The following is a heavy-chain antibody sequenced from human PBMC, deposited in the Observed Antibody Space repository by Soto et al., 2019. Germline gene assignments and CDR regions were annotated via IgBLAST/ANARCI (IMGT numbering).Heavy chain of an antibody. CDR3: ASGTYDDFWSGSYYYYMDV. J-gene: IGHJ6*03. D-gene: IGHD3-3*01. V-gene: IGHV4-59*08. CDR2: IYYSGST. CDR1: GGSISSYY. Sequence: PSETLSLTCTVSGGSISSYYWSWIRQPPGKGLEWIGYIYYSGSTNYNPSLKSRVTISVDTSKNQFSLKLSSVTAADTAVYYCASGTYDDFWSGSYYYYMDVWGKGTTVTVSS.